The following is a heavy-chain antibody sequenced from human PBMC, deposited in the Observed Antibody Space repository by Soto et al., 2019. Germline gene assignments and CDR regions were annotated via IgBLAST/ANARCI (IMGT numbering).Heavy chain of an antibody. J-gene: IGHJ4*02. V-gene: IGHV1-46*03. CDR2: INPSGGST. D-gene: IGHD2-2*01. CDR3: ARDNPFRIVVVPAADGGTNGGPDY. Sequence: ASVKVSCKASGYTFTSYYMHWVRQAPGQGLEWMGIINPSGGSTSYAQKFQGRVTMTRDTSTSTVYMELSSLRSEDTAVYYCARDNPFRIVVVPAADGGTNGGPDYWGQGTLVNVS. CDR1: GYTFTSYY.